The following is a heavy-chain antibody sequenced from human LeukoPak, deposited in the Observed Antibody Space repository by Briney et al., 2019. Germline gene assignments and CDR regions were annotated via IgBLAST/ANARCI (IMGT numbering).Heavy chain of an antibody. CDR1: GYTFTGYY. V-gene: IGHV1-2*02. D-gene: IGHD6-13*01. Sequence: ASVKVSCKASGYTFTGYYVYWVRQAPGQGLEWMGWINPNSGDTNYAQNFQGRVTMTRDTSISTAYMELSSLRPDDTAMYYCARMWSTATSGWNWFDPWGQGTLVTVSS. CDR2: INPNSGDT. CDR3: ARMWSTATSGWNWFDP. J-gene: IGHJ5*02.